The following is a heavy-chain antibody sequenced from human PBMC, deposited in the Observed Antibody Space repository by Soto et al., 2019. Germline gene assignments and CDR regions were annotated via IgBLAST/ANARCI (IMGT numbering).Heavy chain of an antibody. CDR1: GFTFDDYA. CDR3: AKEIVGAINY. D-gene: IGHD1-26*01. J-gene: IGHJ4*02. CDR2: ISWNSGKI. Sequence: EVQLVESGGGLVQPGRSLRLSCVASGFTFDDYAMHWVRQAPGKGLEWVSGISWNSGKIGYADSVKGRFTISRDNANNSLYLQMNSLRPEDTAFYYCAKEIVGAINYWGQGTLVTVSS. V-gene: IGHV3-9*01.